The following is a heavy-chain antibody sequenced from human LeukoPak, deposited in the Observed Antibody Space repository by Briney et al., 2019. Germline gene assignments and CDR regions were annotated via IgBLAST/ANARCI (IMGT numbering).Heavy chain of an antibody. Sequence: SETLSLTCAVSGGSISSGGYSWSWIRQPPGKGLEWIGYIYYSGSTYYNPSLKSRVTISVDTSKNQFSLKLSSVTAADTAVYYCAREGIAVAVRMAFDIWGQGTMVTVSS. CDR3: AREGIAVAVRMAFDI. J-gene: IGHJ3*02. CDR1: GGSISSGGYS. D-gene: IGHD6-19*01. CDR2: IYYSGST. V-gene: IGHV4-30-4*07.